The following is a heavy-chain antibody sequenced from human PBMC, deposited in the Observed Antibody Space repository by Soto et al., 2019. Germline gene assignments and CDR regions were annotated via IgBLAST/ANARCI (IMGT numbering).Heavy chain of an antibody. J-gene: IGHJ4*02. V-gene: IGHV4-30-4*01. CDR1: GGSITAVNSC. CDR3: ARGPSGDKVDY. CDR2: IYNGGTT. Sequence: QVQLQESGPGLVKPSQTLSLTCTVSGGSITAVNSCWSWIRQSPDKGLEWIGHIYNGGTTYNNPSLTSXXTXSAXTSNNQCSLKMSSVSAADTAAYYCARGPSGDKVDYWGQGTLVTVSS. D-gene: IGHD7-27*01.